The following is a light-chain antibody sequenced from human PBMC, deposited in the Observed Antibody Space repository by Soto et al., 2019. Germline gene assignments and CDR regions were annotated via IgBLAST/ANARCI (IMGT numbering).Light chain of an antibody. V-gene: IGKV3-20*01. Sequence: ETVLTQSPGTLSLSPGERATLSCRASQSVHSNYLAWFQQRSGQAPRLLIYGGSSRATGIPDRFSASGSGTDFTLTISRLEPEDFGVYYCQQYGSSPRTFGQGTKVEI. CDR1: QSVHSNY. CDR2: GGS. CDR3: QQYGSSPRT. J-gene: IGKJ1*01.